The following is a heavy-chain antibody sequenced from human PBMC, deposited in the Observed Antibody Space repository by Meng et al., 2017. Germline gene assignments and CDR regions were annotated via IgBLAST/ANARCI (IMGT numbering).Heavy chain of an antibody. CDR2: ISFDGSHK. CDR1: GFTFSSSA. CDR3: ASIRY. Sequence: QVELVWSGGGVVQPGRSPRLSFAASGFTFSSSAMPWVRHAPGKGLEWVAVISFDGSHKHYADSVLATYTIPRTNSNNTLYLQMHSLRAEDTAVYYCASIRYWGQGTLVTVSS. V-gene: IGHV3-30*01. J-gene: IGHJ4*02.